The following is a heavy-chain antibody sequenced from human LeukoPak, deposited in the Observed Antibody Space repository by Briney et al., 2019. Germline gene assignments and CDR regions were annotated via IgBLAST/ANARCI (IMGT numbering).Heavy chain of an antibody. CDR1: GYTFTSYG. D-gene: IGHD1-26*01. V-gene: IGHV1-18*01. Sequence: ASVKVSCKASGYTFTSYGISWVRQAPGQGLEWMGWISAYNGNTNYAQKLQGRVTMTTDTSTSTAYMELRSLRSDDTAVYYCARALSGSYVYYYYYYYYMDVWGKGTTVTISS. CDR3: ARALSGSYVYYYYYYYYMDV. CDR2: ISAYNGNT. J-gene: IGHJ6*03.